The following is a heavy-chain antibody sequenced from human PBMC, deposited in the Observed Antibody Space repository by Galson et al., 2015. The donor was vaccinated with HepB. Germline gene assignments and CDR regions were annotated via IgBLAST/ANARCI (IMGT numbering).Heavy chain of an antibody. CDR2: ISAYNGNT. D-gene: IGHD6-13*01. Sequence: SVKVSCKASGYTFTSYGISCVRPAPGHWLEWMIWISAYNGNTNYAQKLQGRVTMTKDTSTSTANMELRSLRSDDTAVYCCAREARQQLSPDYWGQRTLVTVSS. CDR1: GYTFTSYG. CDR3: AREARQQLSPDY. J-gene: IGHJ4*02. V-gene: IGHV1-18*04.